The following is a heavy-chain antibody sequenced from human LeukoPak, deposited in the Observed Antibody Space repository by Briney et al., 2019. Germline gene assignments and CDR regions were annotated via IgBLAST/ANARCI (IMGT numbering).Heavy chain of an antibody. CDR2: IYYSGST. Sequence: PSQTLSLTCTVSGGSISSGDYYWSWIRQPPGKGLEWIGYIYYSGSTYYNPSLRSRFTISVDTSENQFSLKLSSVTVTDTAVYYCARAEVTAGTKYFDLWGRGTLVTVSS. CDR1: GGSISSGDYY. D-gene: IGHD6-19*01. J-gene: IGHJ2*01. V-gene: IGHV4-30-4*08. CDR3: ARAEVTAGTKYFDL.